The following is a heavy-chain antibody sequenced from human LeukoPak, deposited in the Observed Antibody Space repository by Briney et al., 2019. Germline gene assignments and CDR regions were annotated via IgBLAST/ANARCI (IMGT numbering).Heavy chain of an antibody. CDR3: ARPGVAGGAFDI. CDR1: GFTVISNY. Sequence: GGSLRLSCAASGFTVISNYMSWVRQVPGKGLEWVGNIEPDGSEKYYLASVEGRFTISRDNVKNSLFLQMNSLRVEDTAVYYCARPGVAGGAFDIWGQGTVVTVSS. J-gene: IGHJ3*02. CDR2: IEPDGSEK. V-gene: IGHV3-7*01. D-gene: IGHD1-26*01.